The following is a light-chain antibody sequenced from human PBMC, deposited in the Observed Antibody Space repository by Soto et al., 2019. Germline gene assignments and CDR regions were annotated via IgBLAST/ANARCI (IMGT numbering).Light chain of an antibody. CDR2: EVS. Sequence: QSALTQPASVSGSPGQSITISCTGTSSDVGGYNYVSWYQQHPGKAPKLMIYEVSNRPSGVSNRFSGSKSGNTASLTISRLQAEDYADYYCSSYTSSSTLVFGTGTKVTVL. CDR1: SSDVGGYNY. J-gene: IGLJ1*01. V-gene: IGLV2-14*01. CDR3: SSYTSSSTLV.